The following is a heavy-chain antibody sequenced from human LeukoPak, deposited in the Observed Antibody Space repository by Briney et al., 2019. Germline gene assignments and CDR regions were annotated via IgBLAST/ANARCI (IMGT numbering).Heavy chain of an antibody. J-gene: IGHJ4*02. CDR3: ARQAACSSIRCPIDY. CDR2: ISAYNGDT. Sequence: ASVKVSCKASGYTFTSYGISWVRQAPGQGLEWMGWISAYNGDTNYAQNFQGRVTVTTDTSTSTAYMELRSLRSDDMAVYYCARQAACSSIRCPIDYWGQGTLVTVS. CDR1: GYTFTSYG. V-gene: IGHV1-18*03. D-gene: IGHD2-2*01.